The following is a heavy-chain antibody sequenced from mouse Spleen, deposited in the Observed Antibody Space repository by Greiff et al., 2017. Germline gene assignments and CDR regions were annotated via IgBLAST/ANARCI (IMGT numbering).Heavy chain of an antibody. CDR1: GYTFTSYW. V-gene: IGHV1-69*01. Sequence: QVQLQQSGAELVMPGASVKLSCKASGYTFTSYWMHWVKQRPGQGLEWIGEIDPSDSYTNYNQKFKGKATLTVDKSSSTAYMQLSSLTSEDSAVYYCARGDSPNYWGQGTTLTVSS. J-gene: IGHJ2*01. CDR3: ARGDSPNY. D-gene: IGHD3-3*01. CDR2: IDPSDSYT.